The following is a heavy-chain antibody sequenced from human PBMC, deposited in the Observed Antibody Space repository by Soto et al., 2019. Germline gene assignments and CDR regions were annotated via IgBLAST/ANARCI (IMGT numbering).Heavy chain of an antibody. CDR2: VSYDGSDH. J-gene: IGHJ4*02. CDR1: GFTFTTYG. Sequence: VQLVESGGGLVQPGGSLRLSCAASGFTFTTYGMHWLRQAPGKGLEWVAVVSYDGSDHYYADSVKGRFTVSKDKSKNTLFLQMNSLRAEDTAMYYCAKEHSGLYSRHYFDFWGQGTLVTVSS. V-gene: IGHV3-30*18. D-gene: IGHD6-19*01. CDR3: AKEHSGLYSRHYFDF.